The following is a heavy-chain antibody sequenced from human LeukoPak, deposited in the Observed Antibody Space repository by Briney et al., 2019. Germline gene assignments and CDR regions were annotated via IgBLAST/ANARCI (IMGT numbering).Heavy chain of an antibody. CDR2: IKSKTDGGTT. CDR3: TTDRGWELLFY. CDR1: GFTLSKAW. V-gene: IGHV3-15*01. Sequence: GGSLRLSCAASGFTLSKAWMSWVRQAPGKGLEWGGRIKSKTDGGTTDYAAPVKGRFTISRDDSKNTLYLQMNSLKTEDTAVYYCTTDRGWELLFYWGQGTLVTVSS. J-gene: IGHJ4*02. D-gene: IGHD1-26*01.